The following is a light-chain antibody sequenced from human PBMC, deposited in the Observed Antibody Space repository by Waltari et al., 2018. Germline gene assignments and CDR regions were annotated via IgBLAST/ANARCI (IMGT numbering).Light chain of an antibody. J-gene: IGKJ2*01. Sequence: EIVLTQSPGTLSLSPGERATLSCRASQSDTTRYLAWYQQKPGQAPRLLIYGASSRATGIPDRFSGSGSGTDFALTISRREPEDFAVYYCQHYGSSPYTFGQGTKLEIK. CDR2: GAS. CDR1: QSDTTRY. V-gene: IGKV3-20*01. CDR3: QHYGSSPYT.